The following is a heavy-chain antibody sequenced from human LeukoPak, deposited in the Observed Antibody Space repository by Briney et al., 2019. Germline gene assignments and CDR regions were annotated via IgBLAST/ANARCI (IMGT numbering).Heavy chain of an antibody. CDR3: ARDRATAYFDY. CDR2: ISTTGSTE. D-gene: IGHD5-24*01. J-gene: IGHJ4*02. Sequence: PGGSLRLSCAASGFTFSSYDMNWVRQAPGKGLEWLSYISTTGSTEYYADSVKGRFTISRDNAKNSLYLQMNSLRAEDTAAYYCARDRATAYFDYWGQGTLVTVSS. CDR1: GFTFSSYD. V-gene: IGHV3-48*03.